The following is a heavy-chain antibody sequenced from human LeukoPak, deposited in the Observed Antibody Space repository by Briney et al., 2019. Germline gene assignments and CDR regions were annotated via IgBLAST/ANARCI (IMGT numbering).Heavy chain of an antibody. Sequence: PGGSLSLSCAPSGFTFSNYWMSWARHAPGKVLECVATIKQDGSEKYSVDSVKGRFTISRDNAMNSLYLQMNSLRVEDTAVYYCARIQLFFRGGGGNGFDIWGQGTMVTVSS. D-gene: IGHD5-18*01. CDR3: ARIQLFFRGGGGNGFDI. CDR1: GFTFSNYW. V-gene: IGHV3-7*04. J-gene: IGHJ3*02. CDR2: IKQDGSEK.